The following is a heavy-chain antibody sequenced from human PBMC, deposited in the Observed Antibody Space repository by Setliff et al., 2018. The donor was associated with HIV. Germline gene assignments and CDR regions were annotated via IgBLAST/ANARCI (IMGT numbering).Heavy chain of an antibody. CDR3: AREYHIPAADTRVGNYFDY. V-gene: IGHV1-46*01. CDR1: GYTFTSCF. Sequence: ASVKVSCKASGYTFTSCFMHWVRQAPGQGLEYMGIINPSDGTTDYTQKFQDRVTMTSDTSTSTVYMELRSLRSEDTAVYFCAREYHIPAADTRVGNYFDYWGQGTLVTVSS. CDR2: INPSDGTT. J-gene: IGHJ4*02. D-gene: IGHD6-25*01.